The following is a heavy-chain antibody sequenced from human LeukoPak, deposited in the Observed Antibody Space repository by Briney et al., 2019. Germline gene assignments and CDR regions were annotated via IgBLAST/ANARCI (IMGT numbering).Heavy chain of an antibody. CDR1: SGSFSGYF. Sequence: SETLSLTCAVYSGSFSGYFWTYVRQPPGMGLEWIVEINQRGSTNYNPSLKSRVTMSVDTSKNQFSLKLSSVTAADTAVYYCARDTTSIGFDPWGQGTLVTVFS. CDR3: ARDTTSIGFDP. V-gene: IGHV4-34*01. D-gene: IGHD1-26*01. CDR2: INQRGST. J-gene: IGHJ5*02.